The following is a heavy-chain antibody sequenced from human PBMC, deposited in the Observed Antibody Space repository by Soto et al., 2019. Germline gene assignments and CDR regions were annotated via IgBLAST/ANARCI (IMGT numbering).Heavy chain of an antibody. CDR1: GFMFNYYV. D-gene: IGHD3-22*01. V-gene: IGHV3-23*01. J-gene: IGHJ3*01. Sequence: GGSLILSCKAAGFMFNYYVMSWVRQAPGKGLEWVSPMSDNGDSVKGRFTISRDNSKNTLYLQMTSLRAEDTAVYYCAKSLYYYDRNREGAFDAWGHGTEVTVSS. CDR3: AKSLYYYDRNREGAFDA. CDR2: MSDNG.